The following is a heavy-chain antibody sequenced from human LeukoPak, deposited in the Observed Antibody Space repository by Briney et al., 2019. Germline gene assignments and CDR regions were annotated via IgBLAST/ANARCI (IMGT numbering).Heavy chain of an antibody. CDR2: ISSSGGST. Sequence: GGSLRLSCAASGLTFTSFDMTWVRQAPGKGLEWVSRISSSGGSTYYADSVKGRFTISRDNAKNTLYLQMNSLRAEDTAVYYWARDGYNSDFGDYLGPGTLVTVSS. CDR1: GLTFTSFD. D-gene: IGHD5-24*01. J-gene: IGHJ4*02. V-gene: IGHV3-23*01. CDR3: ARDGYNSDFGDY.